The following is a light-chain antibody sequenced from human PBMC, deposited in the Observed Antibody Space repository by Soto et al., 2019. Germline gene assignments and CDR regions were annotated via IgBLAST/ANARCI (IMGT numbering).Light chain of an antibody. CDR2: VAS. J-gene: IGKJ2*01. Sequence: DIQMTQSLSSLSASVGDTVTITCRASQSISNSLSWYQQKPGKAPKFLIYVASTLQRGVPSRFSGSGSGTDFTLTISSLQPEDVATYYWQQTSCPPNTFGQGTKLEIK. V-gene: IGKV1-39*01. CDR3: QQTSCPPNT. CDR1: QSISNS.